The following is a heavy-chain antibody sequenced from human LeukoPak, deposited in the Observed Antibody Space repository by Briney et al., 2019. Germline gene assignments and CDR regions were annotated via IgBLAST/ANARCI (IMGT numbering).Heavy chain of an antibody. D-gene: IGHD2-2*01. CDR1: GFTFSSYW. Sequence: GGSLRLSCAASGFTFSSYWMHWVRQAPGKGLVWVSRINSDGSSTSYADSVKGRFTISRDSAKNTLYLQMNSLRAEDTAVYYCARGDIVVVPADVRYYFDYWGQGTLVTVSS. J-gene: IGHJ4*02. CDR3: ARGDIVVVPADVRYYFDY. V-gene: IGHV3-74*01. CDR2: INSDGSST.